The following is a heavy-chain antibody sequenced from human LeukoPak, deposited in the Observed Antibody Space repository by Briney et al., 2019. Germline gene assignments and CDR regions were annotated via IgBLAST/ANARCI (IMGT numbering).Heavy chain of an antibody. Sequence: SETLSLTCAVYGGSFSGYYWSWIRQPPGKGLEWIGEIHHSGSTNYNPSLKSRVTISVDTSKNQFSLKLSSVTAADTAVYYCAREIRSYGSGSYYNRGYYYYYGMDVWGKGTTVTVSS. CDR1: GGSFSGYY. J-gene: IGHJ6*04. CDR3: AREIRSYGSGSYYNRGYYYYYGMDV. V-gene: IGHV4-34*01. CDR2: IHHSGST. D-gene: IGHD3-10*01.